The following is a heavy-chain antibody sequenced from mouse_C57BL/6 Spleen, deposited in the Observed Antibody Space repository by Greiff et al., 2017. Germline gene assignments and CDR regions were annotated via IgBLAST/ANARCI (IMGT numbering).Heavy chain of an antibody. J-gene: IGHJ2*01. CDR2: IHPNSGST. V-gene: IGHV1-64*01. CDR3: ARSSSYYFDY. D-gene: IGHD2-10*02. Sequence: QVQLKQPGAELVKPGASVKLSCKASGYTFTSYWMHWVKQRPGPGLEWIGMIHPNSGSTNYNEKFKSKATLTVDKSSSTAYMQLSSLTSEDSAVYYCARSSSYYFDYWGQGTTLTVSS. CDR1: GYTFTSYW.